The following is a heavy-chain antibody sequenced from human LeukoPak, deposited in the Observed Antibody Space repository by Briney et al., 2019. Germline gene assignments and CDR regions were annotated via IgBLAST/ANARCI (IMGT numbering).Heavy chain of an antibody. D-gene: IGHD5-18*01. CDR2: ISGSGGTI. CDR3: ARGDTAMVFDY. V-gene: IGHV3-23*01. CDR1: GFTFSSYA. Sequence: PGGSLRLSCAASGFTFSSYAMSWVRQAPGKGLEWVSAISGSGGTIYYADSVKGRFTISRDNAKNSLYLQMNSLRAEDTAVYYCARGDTAMVFDYWGQGTLVTVSS. J-gene: IGHJ4*02.